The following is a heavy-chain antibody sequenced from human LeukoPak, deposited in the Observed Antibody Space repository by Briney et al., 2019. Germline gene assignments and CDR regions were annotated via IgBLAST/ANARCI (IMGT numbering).Heavy chain of an antibody. D-gene: IGHD1-26*01. Sequence: SVKVSCKASGGTFSSYAISWVRQAPGQGLEWMGRIIPILGIANYAQKFQGRVTITADKSTSTAYMELSSLRSDDTAVYYCARVLVGATTYYYYMDVWGKGATVTVSS. V-gene: IGHV1-69*04. J-gene: IGHJ6*03. CDR2: IIPILGIA. CDR3: ARVLVGATTYYYYMDV. CDR1: GGTFSSYA.